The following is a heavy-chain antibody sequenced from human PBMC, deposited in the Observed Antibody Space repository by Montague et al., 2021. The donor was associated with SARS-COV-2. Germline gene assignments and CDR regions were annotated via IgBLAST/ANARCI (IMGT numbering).Heavy chain of an antibody. D-gene: IGHD1-26*01. CDR2: IYYSGYT. J-gene: IGHJ4*02. CDR1: GGSFTSYY. CDR3: ARRPKWKLAYFDS. Sequence: SETLSLTCTVSGGSFTSYYWSWIRQSPGKGLEWIGTIYYSGYTNYNFSLKSRVTMSVDTSKNQFSLRLTSVTAADTAVYFCARRPKWKLAYFDSWGQGTLVTVSS. V-gene: IGHV4-59*08.